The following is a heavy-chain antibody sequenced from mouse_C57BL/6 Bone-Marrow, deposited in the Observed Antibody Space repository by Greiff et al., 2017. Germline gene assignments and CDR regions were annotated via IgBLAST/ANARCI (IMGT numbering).Heavy chain of an antibody. CDR3: ARSRDDAMDY. D-gene: IGHD3-3*01. J-gene: IGHJ4*01. CDR1: GYTFTNYW. Sequence: VQLQQSGAELVRPGTSVKMSCKASGYTFTNYWIGWAKQRPGHGLEWIGDIYPGGGYTNYNEKLKGKVTLTADKSSSTAYMQFSSLTSEDSAIYYCARSRDDAMDYWGQGTSVTVSS. V-gene: IGHV1-63*01. CDR2: IYPGGGYT.